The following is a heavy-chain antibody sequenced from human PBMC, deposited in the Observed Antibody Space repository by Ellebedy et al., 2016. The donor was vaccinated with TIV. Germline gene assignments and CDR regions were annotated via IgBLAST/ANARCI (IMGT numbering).Heavy chain of an antibody. D-gene: IGHD1-26*01. V-gene: IGHV1-69*04. CDR3: AKISRWEAFDI. CDR1: GGTFSNYA. J-gene: IGHJ3*02. Sequence: SVKVSCXASGGTFSNYAISWVRQGPGQGLEWMGRIIPIVVIPDYAQKFQGRVTITADKSTSTAYMELSSLKFEDTAIYYCAKISRWEAFDIWGQGTMVIVSS. CDR2: IIPIVVIP.